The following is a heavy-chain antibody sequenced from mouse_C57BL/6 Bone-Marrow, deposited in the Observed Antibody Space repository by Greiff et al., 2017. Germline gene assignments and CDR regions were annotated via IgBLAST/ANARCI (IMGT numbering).Heavy chain of an antibody. CDR2: ISDGGSYT. V-gene: IGHV5-4*01. CDR1: GFTFSSYA. D-gene: IGHD4-1*01. Sequence: EVMLVESGGGLVKPGGSLKLSCAASGFTFSSYAMSWVRQTPEKRLEWVATISDGGSYTYYPDNIKGRFTIARDNAKNNLYLQMSHLKSEDTAMYYCARDLGPFDYWGQGTTLTVSA. J-gene: IGHJ2*01. CDR3: ARDLGPFDY.